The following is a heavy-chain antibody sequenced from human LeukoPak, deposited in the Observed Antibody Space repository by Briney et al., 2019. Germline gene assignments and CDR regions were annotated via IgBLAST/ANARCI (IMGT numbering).Heavy chain of an antibody. J-gene: IGHJ6*04. CDR1: GFTFSSYA. V-gene: IGHV3-21*01. D-gene: IGHD1-26*01. Sequence: GGSLRLSCAASGFTFSSYAMHWARQAPGKGLECVPSISSSSTYIYYADSVKGRFTISRDNAKNSLYLQMNSLRAEDTAVYYCARDGWAMDVWGKGTRVSVSS. CDR2: ISSSSTYI. CDR3: ARDGWAMDV.